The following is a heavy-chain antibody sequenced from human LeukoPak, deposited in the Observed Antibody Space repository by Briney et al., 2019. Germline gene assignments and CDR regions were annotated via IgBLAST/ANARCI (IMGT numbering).Heavy chain of an antibody. V-gene: IGHV3-64*01. J-gene: IGHJ4*02. CDR3: ARDFSTSGYGDYYFDY. CDR2: ISSNGGST. CDR1: GFTFSSYA. D-gene: IGHD4-17*01. Sequence: GGSLRLSCAASGFTFSSYAMHWVRQAPGKGLEYVSAISSNGGSTYYANSVKGRFTISRDNSKNTLYLQMGSLRAEDMAVYYCARDFSTSGYGDYYFDYWGQGTLVTVSS.